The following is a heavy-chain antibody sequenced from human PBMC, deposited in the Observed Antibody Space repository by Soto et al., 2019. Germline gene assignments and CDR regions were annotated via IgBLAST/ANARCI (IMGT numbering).Heavy chain of an antibody. J-gene: IGHJ4*02. Sequence: GGSLRLSCAASGFTFSSYSMNWVRQAPGKGLEWVSSISSSSSYIYYADSVKGRFTISRDNAKNSLYLQMNSLRAEDTAVYYCARVFSLNYDSTPAPDDYWGQGTLVTVSS. CDR2: ISSSSSYI. CDR1: GFTFSSYS. CDR3: ARVFSLNYDSTPAPDDY. V-gene: IGHV3-21*01. D-gene: IGHD3-22*01.